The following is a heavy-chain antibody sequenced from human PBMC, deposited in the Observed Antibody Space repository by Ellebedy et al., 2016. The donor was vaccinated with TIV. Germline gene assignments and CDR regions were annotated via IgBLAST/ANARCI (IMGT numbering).Heavy chain of an antibody. V-gene: IGHV3-7*01. D-gene: IGHD2-15*01. Sequence: GESLKISCVDSGPIFSHNWMSWVRQAPGKGLEWVAKINPLVSQKSYVDSVKGRFTISRDNAENSLFLEMNSLRVEDTAVYYCAAEAWWRLDSWGQGTLVTVSS. CDR2: INPLVSQK. J-gene: IGHJ4*02. CDR1: GPIFSHNW. CDR3: AAEAWWRLDS.